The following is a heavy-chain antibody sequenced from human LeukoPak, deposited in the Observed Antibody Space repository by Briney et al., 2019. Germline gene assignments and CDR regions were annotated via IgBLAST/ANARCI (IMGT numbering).Heavy chain of an antibody. CDR2: IYYSGST. V-gene: IGHV4-39*01. Sequence: PSETLSLTCTVSGYSISSSSYYWGWIRQPPGKGLEWIGSIYYSGSTYYNPSLKSRVTISVDTSKNQFSLKLSSVTAADTAVYYCARHCYDYGGKGDYFDYWGQGTLVTVSS. D-gene: IGHD4-23*01. CDR3: ARHCYDYGGKGDYFDY. CDR1: GYSISSSSYY. J-gene: IGHJ4*02.